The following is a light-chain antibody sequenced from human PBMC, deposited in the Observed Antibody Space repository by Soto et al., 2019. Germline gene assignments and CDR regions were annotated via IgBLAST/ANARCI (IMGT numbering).Light chain of an antibody. Sequence: QSALTQPPSTSGSPGQSVAISCTGTSSDVGGYNYVSWYQQHPGKAPKITIYEVNRRPSGVPDRFSGSKSGNTASMTVSGPQAEDEADYYCSSYAGSSNVFGTGTKVTVL. CDR3: SSYAGSSNV. J-gene: IGLJ1*01. CDR1: SSDVGGYNY. V-gene: IGLV2-8*01. CDR2: EVN.